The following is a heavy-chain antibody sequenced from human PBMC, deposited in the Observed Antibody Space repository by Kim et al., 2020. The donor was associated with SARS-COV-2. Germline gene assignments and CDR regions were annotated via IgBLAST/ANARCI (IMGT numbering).Heavy chain of an antibody. CDR1: GGSVSSGSYY. CDR3: ARDQGNYGSGSYLHPFDF. D-gene: IGHD3-10*01. CDR2: IYYSGST. J-gene: IGHJ3*01. Sequence: SETLSLTCTVSGGSVSSGSYYWSWIRQPPGKGLEWIGYIYYSGSTNYNASLKRRLTISADTSKNQFSLKLSSVTAADTAMYYCARDQGNYGSGSYLHPFDFWGQGTMLTVSS. V-gene: IGHV4-61*01.